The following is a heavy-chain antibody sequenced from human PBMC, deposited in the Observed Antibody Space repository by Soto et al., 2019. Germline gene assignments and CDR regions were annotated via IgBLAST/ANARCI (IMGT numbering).Heavy chain of an antibody. CDR1: GGSISTPGYS. J-gene: IGHJ6*02. CDR3: AARPYYYYGLDV. D-gene: IGHD3-10*01. Sequence: SETLSLTCTVSGGSISTPGYSWSWIRQPPGKAPKWIGYLYHNGNAYPTPSLKSRLTISLDGAKNQFSLQMLSVTAADTGLYYCAARPYYYYGLDVWGQGTTVTVSS. V-gene: IGHV4-30-2*01. CDR2: LYHNGNA.